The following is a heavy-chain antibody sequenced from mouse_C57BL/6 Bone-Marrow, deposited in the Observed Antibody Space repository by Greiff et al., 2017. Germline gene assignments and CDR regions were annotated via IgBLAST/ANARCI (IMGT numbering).Heavy chain of an antibody. D-gene: IGHD1-1*01. Sequence: QVTLKVCGPGILQPSQTLSLTCSFSGFSLSTFGMGVGWIRQPSGKGLEWLAHIWWDDDKYYNPALKSRPTISKDTSKNQVFLKIANVDTADTATYYCARMGLPPYYYGSSYVAYWGQGTLVTVSA. V-gene: IGHV8-8*01. CDR1: GFSLSTFGMG. J-gene: IGHJ3*01. CDR2: IWWDDDK. CDR3: ARMGLPPYYYGSSYVAY.